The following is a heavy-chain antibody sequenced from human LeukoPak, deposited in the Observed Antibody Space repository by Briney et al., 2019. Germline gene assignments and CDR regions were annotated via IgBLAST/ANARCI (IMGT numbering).Heavy chain of an antibody. J-gene: IGHJ4*02. CDR1: GGSISSYY. CDR3: ARGRAVAPLGIDY. V-gene: IGHV4-59*01. CDR2: IYYSGST. Sequence: SETLSLTCTVSGGSISSYYWSWIRQPPGKGLEWIGYIYYSGSTNYNPSLKSRVTISVDTSKNQFSLKLSSVTAADTAVYYCARGRAVAPLGIDYWGQGNLVTVSS. D-gene: IGHD6-19*01.